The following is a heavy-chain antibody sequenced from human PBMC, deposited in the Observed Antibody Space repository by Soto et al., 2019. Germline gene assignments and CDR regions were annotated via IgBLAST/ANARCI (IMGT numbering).Heavy chain of an antibody. J-gene: IGHJ4*02. CDR2: ISYDGSNK. D-gene: IGHD3-22*01. Sequence: QVQLVESGGGVVQPGRSLRLSCAASGFTFSSYGMHWVRQAPGKGLEWVAVISYDGSNKYYADSVKGRFTISRDNSKNTLYLQMNSLRAEDTAVYYCAKVGYSYDSSGYYDYWGQGTLVTVSS. CDR3: AKVGYSYDSSGYYDY. CDR1: GFTFSSYG. V-gene: IGHV3-30*18.